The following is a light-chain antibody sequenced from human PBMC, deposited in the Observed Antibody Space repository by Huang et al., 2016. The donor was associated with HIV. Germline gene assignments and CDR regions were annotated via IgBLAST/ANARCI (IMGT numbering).Light chain of an antibody. V-gene: IGKV2-30*02. CDR1: QSLLHSEGNTY. Sequence: VVMTQSPLSLPVPLGQPASISCRSSQSLLHSEGNTYLIWLQPGPGHSPRRLIYKVSNRDSGVPDRFSGRGSGSDFTLRISRVEPEDVGVYYCMQGTHWPLTFGGGTKVEIK. CDR3: MQGTHWPLT. J-gene: IGKJ4*01. CDR2: KVS.